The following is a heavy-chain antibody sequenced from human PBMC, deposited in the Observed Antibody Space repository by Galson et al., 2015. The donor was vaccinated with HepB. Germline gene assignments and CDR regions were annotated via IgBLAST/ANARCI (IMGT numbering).Heavy chain of an antibody. CDR1: GFTFSSYG. V-gene: IGHV3-30*03. Sequence: SLRLSCAASGFTFSSYGMHWVRQAPGKGLEWVAVISYDGSNKYYADSVKGRFTISRDNAKNTLYLQMNSLRAEDTAVYYCAREPQEQWLVHYYYGMDVWGQGTTVTVSS. J-gene: IGHJ6*02. D-gene: IGHD6-19*01. CDR3: AREPQEQWLVHYYYGMDV. CDR2: ISYDGSNK.